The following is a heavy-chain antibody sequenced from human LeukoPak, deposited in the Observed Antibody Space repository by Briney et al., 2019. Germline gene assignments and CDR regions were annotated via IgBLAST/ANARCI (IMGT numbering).Heavy chain of an antibody. CDR2: IDPIDSYT. D-gene: IGHD4-17*01. V-gene: IGHV5-10-1*01. J-gene: IGHJ4*02. CDR3: ARQTTVTTQSDY. CDR1: GYIFSNYW. Sequence: GESLKISCEGSGYIFSNYWISWVRQMPGKGLEWMGRIDPIDSYTNYSPSFQGHVTFSVDKSINTAYLQWSSLKASDTVMYYCARQTTVTTQSDYWGQGTLVTVSS.